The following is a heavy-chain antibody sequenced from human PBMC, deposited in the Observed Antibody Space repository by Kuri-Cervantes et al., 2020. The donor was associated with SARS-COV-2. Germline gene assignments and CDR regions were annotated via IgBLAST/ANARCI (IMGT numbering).Heavy chain of an antibody. CDR1: GFTFSSYG. J-gene: IGHJ4*02. V-gene: IGHV3-30*02. CDR3: AKDDGGSFGLFDN. D-gene: IGHD1-26*01. CDR2: IRYDGSNK. Sequence: GESLKISCAASGFTFSSYGMHWVHQAPGKGLEWVAFIRYDGSNKYYADSVKGRFTISRDNSKNTLYLQMNSLRAEDTAVYYCAKDDGGSFGLFDNWGQGILVTVSS.